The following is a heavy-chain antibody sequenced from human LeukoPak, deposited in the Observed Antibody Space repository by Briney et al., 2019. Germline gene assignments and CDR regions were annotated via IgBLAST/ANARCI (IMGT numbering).Heavy chain of an antibody. Sequence: PGGSLRLSCEASGFIFSHYAMHWVRQAPDKGLDWVAVIYHAGTTYAESVKGRFIISRDDSRNTLYLQMNSLKIEDTAVYFCARGALQARPDYWGQGTLITVSS. J-gene: IGHJ4*02. CDR3: ARGALQARPDY. V-gene: IGHV3-33*01. D-gene: IGHD6-6*01. CDR2: IYHAGTT. CDR1: GFIFSHYA.